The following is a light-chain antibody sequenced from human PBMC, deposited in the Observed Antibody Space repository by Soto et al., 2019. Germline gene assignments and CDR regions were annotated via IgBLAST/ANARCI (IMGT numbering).Light chain of an antibody. J-gene: IGKJ1*01. CDR1: QSINTW. V-gene: IGKV1-5*03. CDR3: QQTYTTPRT. CDR2: AAS. Sequence: DIQMTQSPSALSASIGDRITITCRASQSINTWLAWYQQKPGKAPKLLIYAASTLESGVPSRFSGSGSGTEFTLTITSLQPEDFATYYCQQTYTTPRTFGQGTKVDIK.